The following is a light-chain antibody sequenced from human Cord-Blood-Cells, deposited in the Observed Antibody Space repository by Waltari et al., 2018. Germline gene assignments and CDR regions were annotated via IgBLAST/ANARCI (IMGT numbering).Light chain of an antibody. CDR2: GNS. CDR1: SSNIGAGYD. CDR3: QSYDSSLSGSV. V-gene: IGLV1-40*01. Sequence: QSVLTQPPSVSGAPGQRVTISCPGSSSNIGAGYDVPWYQQLPGTAPKLLIYGNSKRPSGVPDRFSGSKSGTSASLAITGLQAEDEADYYCQSYDSSLSGSVFGGGTKLTVL. J-gene: IGLJ3*02.